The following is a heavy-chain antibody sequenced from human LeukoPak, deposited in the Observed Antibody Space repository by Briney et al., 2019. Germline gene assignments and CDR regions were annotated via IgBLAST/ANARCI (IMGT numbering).Heavy chain of an antibody. Sequence: GGSLRLSCAASGFRFSSYAMSWVRQAPGQGLEWVSGISGSSHSRTDYADSVKGRFTISRDNSKNTLFLQVDTLRVEDTATYYCAKDRSLGRLVHDAFDVWGQGTKVVVSS. V-gene: IGHV3-23*01. CDR3: AKDRSLGRLVHDAFDV. CDR1: GFRFSSYA. CDR2: ISGSSHSRT. D-gene: IGHD3-16*01. J-gene: IGHJ3*01.